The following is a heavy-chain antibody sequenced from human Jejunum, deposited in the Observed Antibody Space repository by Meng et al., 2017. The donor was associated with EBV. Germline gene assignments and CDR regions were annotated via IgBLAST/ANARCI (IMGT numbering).Heavy chain of an antibody. V-gene: IGHV4-4*02. Sequence: VQVQESGPGLVQPSGTLSLTCAVSGASISSSHWCSWVRQAPGEGLEWIGEIYNTGRTNYNPSLKSRVSMSIDKSKNQFSLNLNSVTVADTAVYYCATSMSGYSYGYSWGQGTLVTVSS. J-gene: IGHJ5*02. CDR3: ATSMSGYSYGYS. CDR1: GASISSSHW. CDR2: IYNTGRT. D-gene: IGHD5-12*01.